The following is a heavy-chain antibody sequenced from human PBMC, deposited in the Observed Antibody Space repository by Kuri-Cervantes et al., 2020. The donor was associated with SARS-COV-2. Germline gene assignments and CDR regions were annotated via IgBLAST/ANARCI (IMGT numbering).Heavy chain of an antibody. V-gene: IGHV3-48*04. CDR2: ISSSSSTI. CDR1: GCTFSSYS. CDR3: ARDRTITMIVVDWFDP. Sequence: GESLKISCAASGCTFSSYSMNWGRQAPGKGLEWVSYISSSSSTIYYADSVKGRFTITRDNAKNSLYLQMNSLRAEDTAVYYCARDRTITMIVVDWFDPWGQGTLVTVSS. D-gene: IGHD3-22*01. J-gene: IGHJ5*02.